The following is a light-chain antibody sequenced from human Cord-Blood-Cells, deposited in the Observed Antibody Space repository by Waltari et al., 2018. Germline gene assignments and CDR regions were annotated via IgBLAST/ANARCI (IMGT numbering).Light chain of an antibody. J-gene: IGKJ3*01. CDR3: QQYYSYPFT. CDR1: QGISSY. V-gene: IGKV1-8*01. Sequence: AIRMTQSPSSFSASPGDRVTIPCRASQGISSYLAWYQQKPGKAPKLLIYAASTLQSGVPSRFSGSGSETDFTLTISCLQSEDCATYYCQQYYSYPFTFGPGTKVDIK. CDR2: AAS.